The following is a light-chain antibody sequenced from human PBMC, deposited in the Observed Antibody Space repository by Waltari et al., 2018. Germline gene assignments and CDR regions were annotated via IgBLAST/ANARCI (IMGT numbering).Light chain of an antibody. CDR1: QSISSW. CDR2: KGS. J-gene: IGKJ1*01. CDR3: QQYDSYSLT. V-gene: IGKV1-5*03. Sequence: DIQMTQYPSTLSASVGDRVTITCRASQSISSWLAWYQQKPGKAPKLLIYKGSNLQTGVPSRFSGSGSGTEFTLTISSLQPYDFATYYCQQYDSYSLTFGQRTKVEIK.